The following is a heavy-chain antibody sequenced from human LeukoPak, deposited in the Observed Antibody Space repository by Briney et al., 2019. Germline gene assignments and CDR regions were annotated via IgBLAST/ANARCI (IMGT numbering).Heavy chain of an antibody. D-gene: IGHD1-26*01. J-gene: IGHJ5*02. CDR1: GVNISPYW. Sequence: GGSLRLSCAASGVNISPYWMHWVRQAPGKGPVWVSRINNDGTRTWYAESVKGRFTISRDNARNTVSLQMNSLRAEDTALYYCARDQDGVGTTIDLWGQGTLVTVSS. CDR2: INNDGTRT. V-gene: IGHV3-74*01. CDR3: ARDQDGVGTTIDL.